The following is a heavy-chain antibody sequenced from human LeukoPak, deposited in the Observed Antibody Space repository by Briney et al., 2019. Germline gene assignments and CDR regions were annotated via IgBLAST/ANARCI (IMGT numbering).Heavy chain of an antibody. V-gene: IGHV3-21*01. CDR3: ARDGSSSWYYYYYYMDV. CDR1: GFTFSSYE. Sequence: PGGSLRLSCAASGFTFSSYEMNWVRQAPGKGLEWVSYISTSSSYIYYADSVKGRFTISRDNAKNSLYLQMNSLRAEDTAVYYCARDGSSSWYYYYYYMDVWGKGTTVAVSS. J-gene: IGHJ6*03. CDR2: ISTSSSYI. D-gene: IGHD6-13*01.